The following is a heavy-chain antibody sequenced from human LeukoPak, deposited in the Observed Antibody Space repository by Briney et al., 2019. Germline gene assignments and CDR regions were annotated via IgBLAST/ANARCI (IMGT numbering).Heavy chain of an antibody. J-gene: IGHJ4*02. CDR3: ARGRAKFYASGMSSVFEF. Sequence: ASETLSLTCTVSVGSISNDYWRWIRQPAGKRLEWIGHIYISGITNYNPSLKSRVTMSMDTSKNQFSLKLTSVTASDTSVYYCARGRAKFYASGMSSVFEFWGQGTLVTVSS. CDR2: IYISGIT. CDR1: VGSISNDY. V-gene: IGHV4-4*07. D-gene: IGHD3-10*01.